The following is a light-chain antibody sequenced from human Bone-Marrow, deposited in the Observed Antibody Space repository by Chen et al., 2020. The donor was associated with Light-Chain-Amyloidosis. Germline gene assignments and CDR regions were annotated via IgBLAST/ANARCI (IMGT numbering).Light chain of an antibody. V-gene: IGKV3-11*01. J-gene: IGKJ4*01. CDR2: DTS. CDR1: QNIGSW. Sequence: EIVVTQSPATLSLSPGERATLSCRVSQNIGSWLGWYQQRPGQPPRLLISDTSNSAAGIPARFSGSGSRTDFTLTISGLEPEDFAVYYCHQRRSWPLTFGGGTKVEMK. CDR3: HQRRSWPLT.